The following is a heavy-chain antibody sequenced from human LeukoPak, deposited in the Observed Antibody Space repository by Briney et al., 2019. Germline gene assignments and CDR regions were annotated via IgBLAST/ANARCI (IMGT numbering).Heavy chain of an antibody. V-gene: IGHV4-31*03. CDR3: ASSSRLALRDAFDI. Sequence: SQTLSLTCTVSGGSISSGDYYWSWIRQHPGKDLEWIGYIFYSGSTYYNPSLKSRLTISVDTSMNQFSLKLSSVTAADTAVYYCASSSRLALRDAFDIWGQGTMVTVSS. J-gene: IGHJ3*02. D-gene: IGHD6-19*01. CDR2: IFYSGST. CDR1: GGSISSGDYY.